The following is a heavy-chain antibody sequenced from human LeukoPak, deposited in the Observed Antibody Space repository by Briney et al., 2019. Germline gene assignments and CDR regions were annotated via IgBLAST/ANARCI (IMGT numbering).Heavy chain of an antibody. CDR2: ISGSGGST. CDR3: AKDLDIVVVPAAIGAFDI. CDR1: GFTFSSYA. D-gene: IGHD2-2*01. J-gene: IGHJ3*02. V-gene: IGHV3-23*01. Sequence: GGSLRLSCAASGFTFSSYAMSWVRQAPGKGLGWVSAISGSGGSTYYADSVKGRFTISRGNSKNTLYLQMNSLRAEDTAVYYCAKDLDIVVVPAAIGAFDIWGQGTMVTVSS.